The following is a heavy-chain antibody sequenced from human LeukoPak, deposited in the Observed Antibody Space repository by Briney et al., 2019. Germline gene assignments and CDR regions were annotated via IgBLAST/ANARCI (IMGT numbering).Heavy chain of an antibody. J-gene: IGHJ6*02. D-gene: IGHD6-13*01. CDR2: MNPNSGNT. CDR1: GYTFTSYD. CDR3: ARGGYSSRPANQVRGVYYYGMDV. Sequence: ASVKVSCKASGYTFTSYDINWVRQATGQGLEWMGWMNPNSGNTGYAQKFQGRVTMTRNTPISTAYMELSNLRSEDTAVYYCARGGYSSRPANQVRGVYYYGMDVWGQGTTVTVSS. V-gene: IGHV1-8*01.